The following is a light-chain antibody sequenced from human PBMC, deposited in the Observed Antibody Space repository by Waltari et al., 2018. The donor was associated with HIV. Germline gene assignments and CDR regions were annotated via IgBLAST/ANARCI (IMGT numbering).Light chain of an antibody. CDR2: WAS. J-gene: IGKJ1*01. Sequence: DIVMTQSPDSLAVSLGETATINCKSSQSVLFSSNNKNYLAWYHHKPGRPPKLLIQWASSRESGVPDRFSGSGSGTDFTLTISSLQAEDVAVYYCQQYYSTPWMFGQGTKVEIK. V-gene: IGKV4-1*01. CDR3: QQYYSTPWM. CDR1: QSVLFSSNNKNY.